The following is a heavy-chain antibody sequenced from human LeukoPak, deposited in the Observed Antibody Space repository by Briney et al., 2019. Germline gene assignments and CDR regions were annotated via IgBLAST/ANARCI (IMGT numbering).Heavy chain of an antibody. V-gene: IGHV4-34*01. J-gene: IGHJ1*01. D-gene: IGHD2-2*01. CDR2: INHSGST. CDR1: GGSFSGYY. CDR3: ARGYCSSTICFQYFHH. Sequence: PSETLSLTCAVYGGSFSGYYWSWIRQPPGKGLEWIGEINHSGSTNYNPSLKSRVAISVDTSKNQFSLKLNSVTAADTAVYHCARGYCSSTICFQYFHHWGQGTLVTVSS.